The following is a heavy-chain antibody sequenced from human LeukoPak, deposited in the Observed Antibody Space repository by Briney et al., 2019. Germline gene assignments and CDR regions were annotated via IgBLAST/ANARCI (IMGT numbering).Heavy chain of an antibody. CDR3: ARGLVHDTSGYYSDY. V-gene: IGHV3-74*01. J-gene: IGHJ4*02. D-gene: IGHD3-22*01. CDR1: GFTFSAFW. Sequence: GGSLRLSCAASGFTFSAFWMHWVRQVPGKGLVWVSRINSDGSSTTYADSVKGRFTVSRDNAKNTLYLQMDSLRAEDSAVYYCARGLVHDTSGYYSDYWGQGILVTVSS. CDR2: INSDGSST.